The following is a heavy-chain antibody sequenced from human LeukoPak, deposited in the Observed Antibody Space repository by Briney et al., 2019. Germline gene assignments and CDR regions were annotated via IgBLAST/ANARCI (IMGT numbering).Heavy chain of an antibody. CDR2: ISWNSGSI. CDR3: AKGKERWLQLDYFDY. CDR1: GFTFDDYA. Sequence: GGSLRLSCAASGFTFDDYAMHWVRQAPGKGLEWVSGISWNSGSIGYADSVKGRFTISRDNAKNSLYLQMNSLRPEDTPLYYCAKGKERWLQLDYFDYWGQGTLVTVSS. D-gene: IGHD5-24*01. V-gene: IGHV3-9*01. J-gene: IGHJ4*02.